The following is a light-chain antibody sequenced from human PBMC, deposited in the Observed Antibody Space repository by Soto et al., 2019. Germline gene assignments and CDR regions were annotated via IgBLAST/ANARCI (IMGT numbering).Light chain of an antibody. V-gene: IGKV1-12*01. CDR1: QGVSSY. CDR3: QQADSFPRT. Sequence: DIQMTQSPSSVPASVGDRVTITCRASQGVSSYLAWYQQKPGKAPELLIYAASNLRSGVPSRFSGSGSGTDFPLTISSLQPEDFATYYCQQADSFPRTFGPGTKVEIK. J-gene: IGKJ1*01. CDR2: AAS.